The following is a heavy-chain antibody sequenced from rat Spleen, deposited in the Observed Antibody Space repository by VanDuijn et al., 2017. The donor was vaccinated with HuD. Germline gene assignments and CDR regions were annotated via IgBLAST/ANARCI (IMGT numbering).Heavy chain of an antibody. CDR2: ISYDGLAP. D-gene: IGHD1-1*01. Sequence: EVQLVESDGGAVQPGRSLKLSCAASGFTFSDHYMAWVRQAPTKGLEWVASISYDGLAPYYRGSVKGRFTISRDNAKSTLYLQMDSLRSEDTATYYCTTIYYSPYWYFDFWGPGTMVTVSS. J-gene: IGHJ1*01. V-gene: IGHV5-20*01. CDR1: GFTFSDHY. CDR3: TTIYYSPYWYFDF.